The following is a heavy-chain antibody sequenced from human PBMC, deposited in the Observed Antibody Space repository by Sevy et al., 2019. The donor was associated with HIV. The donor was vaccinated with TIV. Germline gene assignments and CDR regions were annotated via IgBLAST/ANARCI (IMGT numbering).Heavy chain of an antibody. CDR1: GFTFSKYG. D-gene: IGHD1-26*01. V-gene: IGHV3-30*18. CDR3: AKPGKFSGSYLDAFDI. J-gene: IGHJ3*02. Sequence: GGSLRLSCAASGFTFSKYGMHWVRPAPGKGLEWVAVISYDGGNKYYADSVKGRFTSSKDNFKNTLYLQMNSLRAEDTAIYYCAKPGKFSGSYLDAFDIWGQGTMVTVSS. CDR2: ISYDGGNK.